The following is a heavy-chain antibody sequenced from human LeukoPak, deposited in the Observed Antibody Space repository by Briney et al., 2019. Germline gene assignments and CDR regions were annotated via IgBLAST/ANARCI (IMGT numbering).Heavy chain of an antibody. D-gene: IGHD1-14*01. V-gene: IGHV4-34*01. CDR2: INQSANT. Sequence: PSETLSLTCAVYGGSLSGPWWSWIRQSPGKGLEWIGEINQSANTNYNPSLKSRVTMSIDTSKTQLSLNLRSVTAADTAVYYCARLWEPQLYYSGRGTLVTVSS. CDR3: ARLWEPQLYY. CDR1: GGSLSGPW. J-gene: IGHJ4*02.